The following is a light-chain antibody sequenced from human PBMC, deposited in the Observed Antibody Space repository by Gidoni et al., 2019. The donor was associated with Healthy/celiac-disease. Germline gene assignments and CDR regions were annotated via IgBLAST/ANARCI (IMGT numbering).Light chain of an antibody. CDR3: QQSYSTPKT. CDR2: AAS. J-gene: IGKJ1*01. CDR1: QSISSY. V-gene: IGKV1-39*01. Sequence: DIQMTQSPSSLSASVGDRVTITCRASQSISSYLNWYQQNPGKAPKLLIYAASTLQSGVPSRFRGSGSGTDFTLTISSLQPEDFATYYCQQSYSTPKTFGQGTKLEIK.